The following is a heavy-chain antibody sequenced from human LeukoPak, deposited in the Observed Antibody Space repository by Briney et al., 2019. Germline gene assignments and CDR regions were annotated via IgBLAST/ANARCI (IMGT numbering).Heavy chain of an antibody. CDR1: GGSISSSSYY. V-gene: IGHV4-39*02. D-gene: IGHD1-26*01. Sequence: SETLSLTCTVSGGSISSSSYYWGWIRQPPGKGLEWIGSIYYSGSTYYNPSLKSRVTISVDTSKNQFSLKLSSVTVADTAVYYCAREEWSPIEWEPFDYWGQGTLVTVSS. CDR3: AREEWSPIEWEPFDY. CDR2: IYYSGST. J-gene: IGHJ4*02.